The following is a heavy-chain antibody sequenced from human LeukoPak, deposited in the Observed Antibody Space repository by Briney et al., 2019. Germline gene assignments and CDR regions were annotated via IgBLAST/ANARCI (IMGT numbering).Heavy chain of an antibody. CDR2: IWYDGSNK. CDR3: AKESSSSFDP. D-gene: IGHD6-6*01. Sequence: GRSLRLSCAASGFTFSSYGMAWVRQAPGKGLEWVAVIWYDGSNKYYADSVKGRFTISRDNSKNTLYLQMNSLRAEDTAVYYCAKESSSSFDPWGQGTLVTVSS. J-gene: IGHJ5*02. V-gene: IGHV3-33*06. CDR1: GFTFSSYG.